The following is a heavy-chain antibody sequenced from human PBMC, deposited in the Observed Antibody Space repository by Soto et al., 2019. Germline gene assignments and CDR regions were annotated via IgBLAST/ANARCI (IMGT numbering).Heavy chain of an antibody. D-gene: IGHD3-22*01. J-gene: IGHJ3*02. CDR2: IDPSDSYT. CDR3: ARQYYYDSSGYHDDAFDI. CDR1: GYSFTSYW. V-gene: IGHV5-10-1*01. Sequence: GESLKISCKGSGYSFTSYWIILGRQMPRKGLACMGRIDPSDSYTNYSPSFQGHVTISADKSISTAYLQWSSLKASDTAMYYCARQYYYDSSGYHDDAFDIWGQGTMVTVSS.